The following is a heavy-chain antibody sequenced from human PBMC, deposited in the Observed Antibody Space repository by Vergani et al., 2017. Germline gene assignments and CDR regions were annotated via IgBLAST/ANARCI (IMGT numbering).Heavy chain of an antibody. Sequence: QLPLQQSGPGLVQPSQTLSLPRIVSGDSSNNDDYYWSWIRQPPGKGLEWIGYIYYSGSTYQNPSLESRLTMSLDTSRTQFSLNLISVTAGDTAVYYCARVAGGSGGYYLGWGQGTPVTVSS. CDR2: IYYSGST. D-gene: IGHD3-22*01. CDR1: GDSSNNDDYY. J-gene: IGHJ4*02. CDR3: ARVAGGSGGYYLG. V-gene: IGHV4-30-4*08.